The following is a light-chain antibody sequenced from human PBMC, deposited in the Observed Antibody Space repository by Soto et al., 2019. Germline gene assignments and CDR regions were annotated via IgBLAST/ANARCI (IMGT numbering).Light chain of an antibody. CDR2: WAS. Sequence: DIVMTQSPDSLAVSLGERATMNYKCSRSVLYKSNNKNHLAWYQQKPGQPPQLIIYWASTRESGVPERPSASGSGTDLTRKISSLEAEDVVCYWCQKYFYVSFTFGGGTKVDIK. CDR1: RSVLYKSNNKNH. CDR3: QKYFYVSFT. J-gene: IGKJ4*01. V-gene: IGKV4-1*01.